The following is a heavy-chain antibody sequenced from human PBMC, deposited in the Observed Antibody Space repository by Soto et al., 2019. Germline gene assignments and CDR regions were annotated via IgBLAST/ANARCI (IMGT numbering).Heavy chain of an antibody. D-gene: IGHD5-12*01. V-gene: IGHV1-69*12. CDR3: VRVVAIPGYPDN. J-gene: IGHJ4*02. CDR2: IVPTVDTS. Sequence: QVQLVQSGAEVRQPASSVKVSCKTSGATFSSYAITWVRQAPGQGLEWMGGIVPTVDTSTYAQKFQGRVTISAYXLTNTVYMELSSLRSDDTAVYYCVRVVAIPGYPDNWGQGTLVTVSS. CDR1: GATFSSYA.